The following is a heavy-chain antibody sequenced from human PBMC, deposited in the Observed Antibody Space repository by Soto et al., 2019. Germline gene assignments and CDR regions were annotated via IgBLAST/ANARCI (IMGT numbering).Heavy chain of an antibody. D-gene: IGHD5-18*01. CDR1: GYTFTGYY. V-gene: IGHV1-2*04. J-gene: IGHJ6*02. CDR3: AREGAMAAYYYYGMDV. Sequence: ASVKVSCKASGYTFTGYYMHWVRQAPGQGLEWMGWINPNSGGTNYAQKFQGWVTMTRDTSISTAYMELSRLRSDDTAVYYCAREGAMAAYYYYGMDVWGQGTTVTVSS. CDR2: INPNSGGT.